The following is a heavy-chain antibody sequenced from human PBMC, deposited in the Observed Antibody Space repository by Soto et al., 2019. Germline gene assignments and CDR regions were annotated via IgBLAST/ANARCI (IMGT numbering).Heavy chain of an antibody. CDR2: ISYDGSNK. J-gene: IGHJ4*02. CDR3: ARDETYYDFWSGYYDY. CDR1: GFTFSSYA. V-gene: IGHV3-30*04. D-gene: IGHD3-3*01. Sequence: GGSLRLSCAASGFTFSSYAMHWVRQAPGKGLEWVAVISYDGSNKYYADSVKGRFTISRDNSKNTLYLQMNSLRAEDSAVYYCARDETYYDFWSGYYDYWGQGTLVTVSS.